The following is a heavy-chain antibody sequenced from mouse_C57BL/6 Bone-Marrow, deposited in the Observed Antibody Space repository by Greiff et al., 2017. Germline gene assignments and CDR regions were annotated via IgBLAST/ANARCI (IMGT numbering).Heavy chain of an antibody. J-gene: IGHJ3*01. CDR1: VYTFTSYW. V-gene: IGHV1-50*01. Sequence: VQLQQPGAELVKPGASVKLSCKASVYTFTSYWMQWVKQRPGQGLEWIGEIDPSDSYTNYNQKFKGKATLTVDTSSSTAYMQLSSLTSEDSAVYYCARGAYWGQGTLVTVSA. CDR2: IDPSDSYT. CDR3: ARGAY.